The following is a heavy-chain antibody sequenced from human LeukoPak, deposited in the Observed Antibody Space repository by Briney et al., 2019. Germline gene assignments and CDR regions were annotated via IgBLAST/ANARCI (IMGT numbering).Heavy chain of an antibody. CDR1: GFTSSSYW. J-gene: IGHJ4*02. Sequence: GRTQRLSCAASGFTSSSYWMRWVRQTPGKGQEWVVNITQDGSEKSSVDSVKGGFTIHRDHAKNSLYLQMDRLRAGATAVYYVARESLLVLMVYAADYWGQGTLVSASS. CDR2: ITQDGSEK. D-gene: IGHD2-8*01. V-gene: IGHV3-7*01. CDR3: ARESLLVLMVYAADY.